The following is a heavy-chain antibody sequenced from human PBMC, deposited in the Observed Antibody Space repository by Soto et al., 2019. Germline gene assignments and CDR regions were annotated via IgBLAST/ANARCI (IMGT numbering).Heavy chain of an antibody. V-gene: IGHV3-53*01. Sequence: EVQLVESGGGLIQPGGSLRLSCAASGFTVNNNHMSWVRQAPGKGLEWVSIIYSDGTTYYADSVNGRFTISRDNSQNTLYLQMNSLRVEDMAVYYCLTAPGVWTYWGQGTLVSVSS. CDR1: GFTVNNNH. J-gene: IGHJ4*02. CDR2: IYSDGTT. CDR3: LTAPGVWTY. D-gene: IGHD2-21*02.